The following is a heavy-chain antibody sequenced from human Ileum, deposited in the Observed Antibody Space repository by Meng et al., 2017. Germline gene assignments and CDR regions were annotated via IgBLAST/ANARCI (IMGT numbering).Heavy chain of an antibody. CDR3: ASARYDN. Sequence: QVQLQQWGAGLLKPSETLSLTCVVHGGSSSANYWTWIRQPPGKGLEWIGEINHNGNTNYKPSLKSRITISVDTSKKQFSLRLASVTAADTAVYYCASARYDNWCQGTLVTVSS. CDR2: INHNGNT. CDR1: GGSSSANY. V-gene: IGHV4-34*01. J-gene: IGHJ4*02.